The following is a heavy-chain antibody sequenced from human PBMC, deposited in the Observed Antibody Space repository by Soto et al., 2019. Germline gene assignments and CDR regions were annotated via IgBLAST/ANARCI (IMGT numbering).Heavy chain of an antibody. CDR2: ISGSGGST. J-gene: IGHJ3*02. V-gene: IGHV3-23*01. CDR1: GFTFSRYA. Sequence: GGSLILPCSASGFTFSRYAISWVRRAPGKGLEWVSAISGSGGSTYYADSVKGRFTISRDNSKNTLYLQMNSLRAEDTAVYYCAKDPYCSSTSCYGMDAFDIWGQGTMVTVSS. D-gene: IGHD2-2*01. CDR3: AKDPYCSSTSCYGMDAFDI.